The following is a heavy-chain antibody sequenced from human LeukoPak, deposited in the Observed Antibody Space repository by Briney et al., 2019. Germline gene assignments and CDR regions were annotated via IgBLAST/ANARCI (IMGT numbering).Heavy chain of an antibody. V-gene: IGHV1-24*01. Sequence: ASVKVSCKVSGYTLTELSMHWVRQAHGKGIEWMGGFDPEDGETIYAQKFQGRVTMTENTSTDTAYMELSSLRSDDTAVYYCARDRGYCSGGSCYSTFDYWGQGTLVTVSS. J-gene: IGHJ4*02. CDR1: GYTLTELS. CDR2: FDPEDGET. CDR3: ARDRGYCSGGSCYSTFDY. D-gene: IGHD2-15*01.